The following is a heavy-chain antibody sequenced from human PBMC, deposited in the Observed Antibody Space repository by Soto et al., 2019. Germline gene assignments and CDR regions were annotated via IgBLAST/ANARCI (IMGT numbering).Heavy chain of an antibody. Sequence: LRLSCAATGFTFSTYWVHWVRQAPGKGLVWVSRINSDGSTTNYADSVKGRFTISRDNAKNTLYPQTDSLRAEDTAVYYCARGGGNSDWYSAFDIWGQGTMVTVSS. J-gene: IGHJ3*02. CDR2: INSDGSTT. CDR3: ARGGGNSDWYSAFDI. V-gene: IGHV3-74*01. CDR1: GFTFSTYW. D-gene: IGHD6-19*01.